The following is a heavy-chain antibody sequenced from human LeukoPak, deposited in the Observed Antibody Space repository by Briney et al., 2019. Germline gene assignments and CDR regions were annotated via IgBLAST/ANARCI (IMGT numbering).Heavy chain of an antibody. CDR3: ATRRPIGYCSSTSCG. Sequence: PGRSLRLSCAASGFTFSSYGMHWVRQAPGKGLEWVAVISYDGSNKYYADSVKGRFTISRDNSKNTLYLQMNSLRAEDTAVYYCATRRPIGYCSSTSCGWGQGTLVTVSS. V-gene: IGHV3-30*03. CDR2: ISYDGSNK. CDR1: GFTFSSYG. J-gene: IGHJ4*02. D-gene: IGHD2-2*01.